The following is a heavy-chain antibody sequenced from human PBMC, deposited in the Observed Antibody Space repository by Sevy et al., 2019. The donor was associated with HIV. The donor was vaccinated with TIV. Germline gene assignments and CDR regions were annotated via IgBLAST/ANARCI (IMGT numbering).Heavy chain of an antibody. Sequence: ASVKVSCKASGYTFTSYDINWVRQATGQGLEWMGWMNPNSGNTGYAQKFQGRITMTRNTSISTAYMELSSLRSEDTAVYYRARVFNFFGDGDYWGQGTLVTVSS. V-gene: IGHV1-8*01. CDR1: GYTFTSYD. CDR2: MNPNSGNT. D-gene: IGHD3-10*01. J-gene: IGHJ4*02. CDR3: ARVFNFFGDGDY.